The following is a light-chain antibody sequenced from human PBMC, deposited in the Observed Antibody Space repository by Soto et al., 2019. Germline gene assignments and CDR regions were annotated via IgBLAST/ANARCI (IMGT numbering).Light chain of an antibody. J-gene: IGKJ4*01. CDR2: DAS. Sequence: DIQMTQSPSSLSASVGDRVTITCQASQDITNYLNWYQQKPGKAPKLLIYDASTLETGVPSRFSGSGSGTDFSFTISSLQPEDIATYYCQQYANLPPLTFGGGTNVEIK. CDR1: QDITNY. V-gene: IGKV1-33*01. CDR3: QQYANLPPLT.